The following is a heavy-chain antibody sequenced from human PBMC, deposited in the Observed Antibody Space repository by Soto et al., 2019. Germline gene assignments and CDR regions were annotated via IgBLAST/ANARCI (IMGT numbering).Heavy chain of an antibody. D-gene: IGHD2-15*01. V-gene: IGHV4-30-2*01. Sequence: QLQLQESGSGLVKPSQTLSLTCAVSGGSISSGGYPWSWIRQPPGKGLEWIGYIYHSGSTYYNPSLQSRVTIAVDRSKNQFSLKLSSVTAADTAVYYCARGLSHYYYGMDVWGQGTTVTVSS. CDR1: GGSISSGGYP. CDR3: ARGLSHYYYGMDV. J-gene: IGHJ6*02. CDR2: IYHSGST.